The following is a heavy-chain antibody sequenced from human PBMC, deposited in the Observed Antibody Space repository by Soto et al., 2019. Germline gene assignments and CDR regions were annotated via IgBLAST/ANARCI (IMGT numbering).Heavy chain of an antibody. D-gene: IGHD1-7*01. CDR3: GSGGRLATGTTY. Sequence: SQTLSLTCVISGDSVSSNSAAWNWIRQSPSRGLEWLGRTYYRSKWYNDYAVSVKSRITINPDTSKNQFSLQLNSVTPEDTAVYYCGSGGRLATGTTYWGQGTLVTVSS. J-gene: IGHJ4*02. CDR2: TYYRSKWYN. V-gene: IGHV6-1*01. CDR1: GDSVSSNSAA.